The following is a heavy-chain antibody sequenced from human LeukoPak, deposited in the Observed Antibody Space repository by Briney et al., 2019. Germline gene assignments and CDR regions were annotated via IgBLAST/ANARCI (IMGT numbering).Heavy chain of an antibody. CDR2: INPNSGGT. J-gene: IGHJ4*02. CDR1: GYTFTGYY. D-gene: IGHD6-19*01. V-gene: IGHV1-2*04. CDR3: ARVRAGSGWDY. Sequence: ASVKVSCTASGYTFTGYYMHWVRQAPGQGLEWMGWINPNSGGTNYAQKFQGWVTMTRDTSISTAYMELSRLRSDDTAVYYCARVRAGSGWDYWGQGTLVTVSS.